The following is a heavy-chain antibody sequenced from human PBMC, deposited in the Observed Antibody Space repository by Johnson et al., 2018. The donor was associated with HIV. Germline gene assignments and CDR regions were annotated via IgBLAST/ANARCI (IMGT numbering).Heavy chain of an antibody. D-gene: IGHD3-22*01. CDR3: AKDMGYDSSGDGAFDI. CDR1: GFSFDDYA. CDR2: ISWNSGRI. V-gene: IGHV3-9*01. J-gene: IGHJ3*02. Sequence: VHLVESGGGLVQPGRSLRLSCAASGFSFDDYAMHWVRQAPGKGLEWVSGISWNSGRIGYADSVKGRFTISRDNAKNSLYLQMNSLRAEDTALYYCAKDMGYDSSGDGAFDIWGQGTMVTVSS.